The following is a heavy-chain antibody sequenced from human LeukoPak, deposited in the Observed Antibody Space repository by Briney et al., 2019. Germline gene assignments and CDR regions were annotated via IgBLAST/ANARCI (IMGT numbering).Heavy chain of an antibody. Sequence: HPGGSLRLSCAASGFAFSSHWMNWVRQAPGKGLEWVANVNREGSDKNYVDSVKGRFTISRDNAKNSLYLQMNSLRVEDTAVYYCSRDGVPGGRDVWGQGTTVTVS. J-gene: IGHJ6*02. CDR2: VNREGSDK. V-gene: IGHV3-7*01. CDR1: GFAFSSHW. D-gene: IGHD3-16*01. CDR3: SRDGVPGGRDV.